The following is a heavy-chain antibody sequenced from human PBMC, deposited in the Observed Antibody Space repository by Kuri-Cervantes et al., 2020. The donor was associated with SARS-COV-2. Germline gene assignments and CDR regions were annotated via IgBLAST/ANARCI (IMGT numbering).Heavy chain of an antibody. CDR1: GFIFSYYS. CDR2: ISNTGTYI. D-gene: IGHD2-15*01. V-gene: IGHV3-21*04. CDR3: AKDNSGGSSGFDY. J-gene: IGHJ4*02. Sequence: LSLTCAASGFIFSYYSMNWVRQAPGKGLEWVSSISNTGTYIYYADSVKGRFTISRDNAKNSLYLQMNSLRAEDTALYYCAKDNSGGSSGFDYWGQGTLVTVSS.